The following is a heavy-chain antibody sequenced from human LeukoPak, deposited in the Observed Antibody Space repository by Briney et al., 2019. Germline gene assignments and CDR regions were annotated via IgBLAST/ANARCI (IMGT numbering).Heavy chain of an antibody. V-gene: IGHV1-46*01. Sequence: ASVKVSCKASGYTFTSYGISWVRQAPGQGLEWMGIINPSGGSTSYAQKFQGRVAMTRDTSTSTVYMELSSLRSEDTAVYYCATSNQYYYDSSGYYLNWFDPWGQGTLVTVSS. D-gene: IGHD3-22*01. CDR3: ATSNQYYYDSSGYYLNWFDP. CDR1: GYTFTSYG. J-gene: IGHJ5*02. CDR2: INPSGGST.